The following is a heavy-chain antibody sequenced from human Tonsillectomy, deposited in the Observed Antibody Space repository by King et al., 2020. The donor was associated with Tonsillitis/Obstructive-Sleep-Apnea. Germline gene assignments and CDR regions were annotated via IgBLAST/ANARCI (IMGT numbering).Heavy chain of an antibody. CDR1: GGSFSIYS. Sequence: VQLQQWGAGLLKPSETLSLTCAIHGGSFSIYSWSWVRQPPGKTLEWIGNVNHGGSTHYSSSLKSRVALSIDTSQMQFSLWLTSVTAADAAVYYCARGLPSSTDDFYYYMDVWGKGTTVTVSS. CDR2: VNHGGST. CDR3: ARGLPSSTDDFYYYMDV. J-gene: IGHJ6*03. V-gene: IGHV4-34*01. D-gene: IGHD2/OR15-2a*01.